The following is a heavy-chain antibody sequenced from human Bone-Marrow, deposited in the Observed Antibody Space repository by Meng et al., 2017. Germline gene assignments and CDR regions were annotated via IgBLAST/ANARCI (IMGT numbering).Heavy chain of an antibody. Sequence: QVQLVQSGAEVKKPGSSVKLSCKASRDTFSTYTINWVRQAPGQGLEWMGRIVPLLGIVNYAQKFQGRVTITADRSTTTAYMGLSGLRSEDTAVYYCARGRDEGFDNWGQGSLVTVSS. J-gene: IGHJ4*02. CDR3: ARGRDEGFDN. CDR1: RDTFSTYT. CDR2: IVPLLGIV. V-gene: IGHV1-69*02.